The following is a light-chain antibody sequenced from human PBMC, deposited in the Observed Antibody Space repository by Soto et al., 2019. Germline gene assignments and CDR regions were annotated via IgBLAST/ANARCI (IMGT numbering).Light chain of an antibody. CDR1: NIGSKS. CDR3: QVWDSSRDHVV. CDR2: NYR. V-gene: IGLV3-21*02. J-gene: IGLJ3*02. Sequence: SYELTRPPAVSVAPGQTARITCGGDNIGSKSVHWYQQEPGQAPVLVVYNYRDRPSGISERFSDSNSGNTATLTISRVEAGDEADYYCQVWDSSRDHVVFGGGTQLTVL.